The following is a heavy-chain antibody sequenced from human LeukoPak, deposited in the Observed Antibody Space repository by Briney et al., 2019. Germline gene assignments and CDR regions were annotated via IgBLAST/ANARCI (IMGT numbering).Heavy chain of an antibody. CDR3: ATAVWEHSYGMDV. Sequence: GASVKVSCKVSGYTLTELSMPWVRQAPGKGLEWMGGFDFEDGETIYAQKFQGRVTMTEDTSTDTAHMELSSLRSEDTAVYYCATAVWEHSYGMDVWGQGTTVTVSS. V-gene: IGHV1-24*01. D-gene: IGHD1-26*01. CDR1: GYTLTELS. CDR2: FDFEDGET. J-gene: IGHJ6*02.